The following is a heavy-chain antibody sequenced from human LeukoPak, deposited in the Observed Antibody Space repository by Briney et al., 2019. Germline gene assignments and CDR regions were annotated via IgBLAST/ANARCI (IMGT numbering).Heavy chain of an antibody. CDR1: GFTVSSNY. CDR3: ARGGVGAPYYFDY. V-gene: IGHV3-66*01. Sequence: PGGSLRLSCAASGFTVSSNYMSWVRQAPGKGLEWVSVIYSGGSTYYADSVKGRFTISRDNSKNTLYLQMNSLRAEDTAVYYCARGGVGAPYYFDYWGQGTLVTVSS. CDR2: IYSGGST. J-gene: IGHJ4*02. D-gene: IGHD1-26*01.